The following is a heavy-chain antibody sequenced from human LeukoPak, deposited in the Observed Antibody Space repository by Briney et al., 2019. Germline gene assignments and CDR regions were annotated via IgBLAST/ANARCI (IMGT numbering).Heavy chain of an antibody. Sequence: GESLQISCKGSGYNFTKYWIGWVRQMPGKGLEWMGIIYPSDSDTRYSPSFQGQVTISADKSINTAYLQWSSLKASDTAMYYCARVSSLYYFDYWGQGTLVTVSS. CDR1: GYNFTKYW. V-gene: IGHV5-51*01. J-gene: IGHJ4*02. CDR2: IYPSDSDT. CDR3: ARVSSLYYFDY.